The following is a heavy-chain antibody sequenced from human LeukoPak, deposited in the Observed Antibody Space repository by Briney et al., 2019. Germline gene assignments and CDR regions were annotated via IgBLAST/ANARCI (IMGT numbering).Heavy chain of an antibody. Sequence: SETLSLTCAVSGGSISSGGYSWSWIRQPPGKGLERIGYIYHSGSTYYNPSLKSRVTISVDRSKNQFSLKLSSVTAADTAVYYCARASNAYCSSTSCTKESWFDPWGQGTLVTVFS. J-gene: IGHJ5*02. CDR2: IYHSGST. D-gene: IGHD2-2*01. CDR1: GGSISSGGYS. V-gene: IGHV4-30-2*01. CDR3: ARASNAYCSSTSCTKESWFDP.